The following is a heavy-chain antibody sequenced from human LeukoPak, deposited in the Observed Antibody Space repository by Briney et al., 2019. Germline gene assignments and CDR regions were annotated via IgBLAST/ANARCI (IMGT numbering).Heavy chain of an antibody. CDR3: AKSANDYCSSNSCYKFDY. J-gene: IGHJ4*02. Sequence: GGSLRLSCAASGFTFSNYAMSWVRQAPGKGLESVSGISSSGAGTYYADSVKGRFTISRDNSKNTLYLQMNSLRAEDTAVYYCAKSANDYCSSNSCYKFDYWGQGTLVTVSS. D-gene: IGHD2-2*02. CDR2: ISSSGAGT. V-gene: IGHV3-23*01. CDR1: GFTFSNYA.